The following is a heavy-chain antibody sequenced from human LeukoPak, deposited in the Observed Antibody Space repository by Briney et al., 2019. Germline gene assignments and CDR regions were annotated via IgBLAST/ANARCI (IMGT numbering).Heavy chain of an antibody. CDR2: FYYSGST. Sequence: SETLSLTCTVSGGSIRSADYYWSWIRQPPGKGLEWIGYFYYSGSTYYSPSLKSRVTISVDMSTNQFSLRLTSVTAADTAVYFCARVHRDGYSYLYHYFDYWGQGTLVTVSA. CDR1: GGSIRSADYY. D-gene: IGHD5-24*01. V-gene: IGHV4-30-4*01. J-gene: IGHJ4*02. CDR3: ARVHRDGYSYLYHYFDY.